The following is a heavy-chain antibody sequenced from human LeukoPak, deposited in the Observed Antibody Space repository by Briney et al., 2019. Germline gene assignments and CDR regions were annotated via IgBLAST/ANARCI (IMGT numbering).Heavy chain of an antibody. Sequence: ASVKVSCKASGYTFTGYYMHWVRQAPGQGLEWMGWINPNSGGTNYAQKFQGRVTMTRDTSISTAYMELSRLRSDDTAVYYCAREYVGATTGRVNWFDPWGQGTLVTVSS. V-gene: IGHV1-2*02. CDR1: GYTFTGYY. CDR3: AREYVGATTGRVNWFDP. CDR2: INPNSGGT. J-gene: IGHJ5*02. D-gene: IGHD1-26*01.